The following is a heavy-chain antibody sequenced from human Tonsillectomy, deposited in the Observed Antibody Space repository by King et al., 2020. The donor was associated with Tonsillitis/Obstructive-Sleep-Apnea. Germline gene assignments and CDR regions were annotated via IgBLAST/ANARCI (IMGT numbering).Heavy chain of an antibody. J-gene: IGHJ4*02. Sequence: VQLVQSGSELKKPGASVKISCNASGYTFNKFAMMWVRQAPGQGLECMGWINTNTGNPTYAQGFTGRFVFSFDTSVRTAYLQISGLKAEETAVYYCAREVNRGVGGPDDGGRGTLVT. V-gene: IGHV7-4-1*02. D-gene: IGHD3-16*01. CDR3: AREVNRGVGGPDD. CDR2: INTNTGNP. CDR1: GYTFNKFA.